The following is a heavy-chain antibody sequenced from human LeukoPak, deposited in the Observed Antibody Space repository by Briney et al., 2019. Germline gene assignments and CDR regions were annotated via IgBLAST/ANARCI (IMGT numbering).Heavy chain of an antibody. CDR1: GGSFSGYY. Sequence: PSETLSLTCAVNGGSFSGYYWSWIRQPPGKGLEWVGEIKHSGNTDYNPSLKSRVTISVDTSKNQFSLKLSSVTAADTALYYCARVVASTSIDSWGQGTLVTVSS. CDR2: IKHSGNT. D-gene: IGHD2-15*01. J-gene: IGHJ4*02. V-gene: IGHV4-34*01. CDR3: ARVVASTSIDS.